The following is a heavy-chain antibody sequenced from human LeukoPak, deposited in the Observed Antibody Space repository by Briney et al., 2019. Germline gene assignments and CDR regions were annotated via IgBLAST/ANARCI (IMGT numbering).Heavy chain of an antibody. D-gene: IGHD6-19*01. V-gene: IGHV1-69*01. CDR1: GGTFSRHA. Sequence: ASVKVSCKASGGTFSRHATSWVRQAPGQGLEWMGGIIPIFGTANYAQKFQGRVTITADESTSTAYMELSSLRSEDTAVYYCARQWLPNNWFDPWGQGTLVTVSS. J-gene: IGHJ5*02. CDR2: IIPIFGTA. CDR3: ARQWLPNNWFDP.